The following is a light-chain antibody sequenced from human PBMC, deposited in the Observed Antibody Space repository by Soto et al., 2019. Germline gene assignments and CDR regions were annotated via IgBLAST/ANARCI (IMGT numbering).Light chain of an antibody. CDR2: RND. Sequence: QSVLTQPPSASGTPGQRVTISCSGSSSNIESNYVYWYQQLPGSAPKLLIYRNDQRPSGVPDRFSGSKSGTSASLAISGLRSEDEGDYYCAAWDDSLSALVFGGGTKVTVL. J-gene: IGLJ3*02. V-gene: IGLV1-47*01. CDR3: AAWDDSLSALV. CDR1: SSNIESNY.